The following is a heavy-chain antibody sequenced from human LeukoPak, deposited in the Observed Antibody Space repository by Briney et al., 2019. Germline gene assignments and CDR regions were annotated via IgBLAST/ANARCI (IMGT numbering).Heavy chain of an antibody. J-gene: IGHJ4*02. CDR2: IIPIFGTA. Sequence: SVKVSCKASGGTFSSYAISWVRQAPGHGLEWMGGIIPIFGTANYAQKFQGRVTITADESTSTAYMELSSLRSEDTAVYYCAADRTGSTRWYFDYWGQGTLVTVSS. CDR1: GGTFSSYA. D-gene: IGHD4-23*01. V-gene: IGHV1-69*13. CDR3: AADRTGSTRWYFDY.